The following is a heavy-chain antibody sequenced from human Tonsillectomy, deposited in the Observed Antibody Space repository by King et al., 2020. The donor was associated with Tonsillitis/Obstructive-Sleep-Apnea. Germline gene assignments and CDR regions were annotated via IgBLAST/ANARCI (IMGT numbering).Heavy chain of an antibody. CDR2: IKSKTDGGTT. CDR1: GFTFSNAW. V-gene: IGHV3-15*01. D-gene: IGHD3-22*01. CDR3: TTEPDTYYYDSSGPAVDY. J-gene: IGHJ4*02. Sequence: VQLVESGGGLVKPGGSLRLSCAASGFTFSNAWMSWVRQAPGKGLEWVGRIKSKTDGGTTDYATPVKGRLTISRDDSKNTLYLQMNSLKTEDTAVYYCTTEPDTYYYDSSGPAVDYWGQGTLVTVSS.